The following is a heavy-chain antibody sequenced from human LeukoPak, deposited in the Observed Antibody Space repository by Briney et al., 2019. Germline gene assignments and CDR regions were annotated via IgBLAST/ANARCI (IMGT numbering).Heavy chain of an antibody. CDR2: IFYNNGHT. J-gene: IGHJ4*02. D-gene: IGHD6-19*01. Sequence: TSETLSLTCTGLGDSISSSGYIWVWVRQPPGKGLEWVGDIFYNNGHTSYNPSLKSRVTISVDASRSQFSLEVTPVSAADTAVYFCARRRYGSAWTDSWGQGTLVTVSS. CDR1: GDSISSSGYI. V-gene: IGHV4-39*01. CDR3: ARRRYGSAWTDS.